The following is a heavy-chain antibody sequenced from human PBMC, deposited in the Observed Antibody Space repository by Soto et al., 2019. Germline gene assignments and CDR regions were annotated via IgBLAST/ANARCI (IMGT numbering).Heavy chain of an antibody. CDR1: GGSFRNYY. CDR3: ARRDYAIDS. V-gene: IGHV4-59*01. CDR2: IYYSGST. Sequence: PSETLSLTCGVYGGSFRNYYWIWVRQPPGKGLEWIGYIYYSGSTNYNPSLESRATIFADKSGSHFSLNLTSVTADDTAVYYCARRDYAIDSWGRGTLVTVSS. D-gene: IGHD4-17*01. J-gene: IGHJ4*02.